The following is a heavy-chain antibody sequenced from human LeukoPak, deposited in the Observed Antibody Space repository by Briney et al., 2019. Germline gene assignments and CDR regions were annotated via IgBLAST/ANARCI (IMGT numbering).Heavy chain of an antibody. CDR3: ARHHSSGYYRDAFDI. CDR1: GGSISSSNW. V-gene: IGHV4-4*02. D-gene: IGHD3-22*01. J-gene: IGHJ3*02. CDR2: IYYSGST. Sequence: SGTLSLTCAVSGGSISSSNWRSWVRQPPGKGLEWIGSIYYSGSTYYNPSLKSRVTISVDTSKNQFSLKLSSVTAADTAVYYCARHHSSGYYRDAFDIWGQGTMLTVSS.